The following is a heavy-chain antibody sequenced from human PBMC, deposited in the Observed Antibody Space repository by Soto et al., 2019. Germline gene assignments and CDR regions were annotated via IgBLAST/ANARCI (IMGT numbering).Heavy chain of an antibody. CDR2: MNPNSGNT. J-gene: IGHJ6*02. V-gene: IGHV1-8*01. Sequence: ASVKVSCKASGYTFTSYDINWVRQATGQGLEWMGWMNPNSGNTGYAQKFQGKVTMTRSTSISTAYMELSSLRSEDTAVYYCARVKSITIFGVVIINGMDVWGQGTTVTVSS. CDR1: GYTFTSYD. D-gene: IGHD3-3*01. CDR3: ARVKSITIFGVVIINGMDV.